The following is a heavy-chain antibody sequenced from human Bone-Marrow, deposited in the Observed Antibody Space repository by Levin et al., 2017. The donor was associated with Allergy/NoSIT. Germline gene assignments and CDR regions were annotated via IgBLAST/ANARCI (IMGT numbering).Heavy chain of an antibody. CDR1: GFTFSSYG. Sequence: PGGSLRLSCAASGFTFSSYGMHWVRQAPGKGLEWVAVISYDGSNKYYADSVKGRFTISRDNSKNTLYLQMNSLRAEDTAVYYCAKVRDTAMAVFYGMDVWGQGTTVTVSS. V-gene: IGHV3-30*18. CDR2: ISYDGSNK. CDR3: AKVRDTAMAVFYGMDV. D-gene: IGHD5-18*01. J-gene: IGHJ6*02.